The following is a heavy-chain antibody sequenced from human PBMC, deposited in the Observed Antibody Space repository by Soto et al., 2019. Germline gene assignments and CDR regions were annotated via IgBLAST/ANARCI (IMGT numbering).Heavy chain of an antibody. J-gene: IGHJ5*02. CDR2: IYYGGTT. Sequence: QLHLQESGPGRVKPSETLSLMCSVSGGSISTSGNYWGWVRQAPEKGLEWIGSIYYGGTTNYNPSLKRRVTISVDTSKNQFSLKLPSVTAADTAVYYCARLPLVRGLPAWGQGTLVTVSS. V-gene: IGHV4-39*01. CDR3: ARLPLVRGLPA. CDR1: GGSISTSGNY. D-gene: IGHD3-10*01.